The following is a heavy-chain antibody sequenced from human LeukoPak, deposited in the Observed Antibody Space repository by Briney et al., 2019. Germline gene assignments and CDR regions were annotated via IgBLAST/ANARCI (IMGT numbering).Heavy chain of an antibody. Sequence: SETLSLTCAVYSEPFIGYYWSWIRQSPGKGLEWIGEINHSGSIKYNPSLKSRVTISVDTSKNQFSLKLSSVTAADTAVYYCAAGYLSSWYYFDYWGQGTLVTVSS. J-gene: IGHJ4*02. V-gene: IGHV4-34*01. CDR1: SEPFIGYY. CDR2: INHSGSI. CDR3: AAGYLSSWYYFDY. D-gene: IGHD6-13*01.